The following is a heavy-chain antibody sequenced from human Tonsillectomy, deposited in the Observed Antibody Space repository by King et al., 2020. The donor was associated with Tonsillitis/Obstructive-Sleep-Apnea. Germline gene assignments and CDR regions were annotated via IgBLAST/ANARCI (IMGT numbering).Heavy chain of an antibody. CDR3: AHFRPAKRLASPGTSRDI. D-gene: IGHD1-1*01. V-gene: IGHV3-23*01. CDR2: ISGSGDST. J-gene: IGHJ3*02. CDR1: GFTFSSYA. Sequence: VQLLESGGALVQPGGSLRLSCAASGFTFSSYAMSWVRQAPGKGLEWVSSISGSGDSTYYADSVKGRFTISRDNSGNTLYLRMNSLRAEDTAIYYCAHFRPAKRLASPGTSRDIWGQGTMVTVSS.